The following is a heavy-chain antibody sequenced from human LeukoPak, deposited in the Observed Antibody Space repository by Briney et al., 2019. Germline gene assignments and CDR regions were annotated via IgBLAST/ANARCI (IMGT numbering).Heavy chain of an antibody. CDR2: INPNSGGT. J-gene: IGHJ6*03. Sequence: ASVKVSCKASGYTFTGYYMHWVRQAPGQGLEWMGWINPNSGGTNYAQKFQGRVTMTRDTSISTAYMELSRLRSDDTAVYYCARAPPASNYYYYMDVRGKGTTVTVSS. CDR1: GYTFTGYY. CDR3: ARAPPASNYYYYMDV. V-gene: IGHV1-2*02.